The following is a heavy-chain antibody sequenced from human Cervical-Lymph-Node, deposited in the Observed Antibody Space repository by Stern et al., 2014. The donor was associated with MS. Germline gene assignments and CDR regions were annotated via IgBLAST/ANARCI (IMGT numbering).Heavy chain of an antibody. CDR2: IIAIFGAA. V-gene: IGHV1-69*06. Sequence: QMQLVQSGPEVKKPGSSVKVSCKASGGTFSSHAISWVRQAPGQGLEWVGGIIAIFGAARYSQKFQGRVTITADKSTNTDYMELTSLRSDDPAFFYCVRGKQWLYSKIPPFDYWGQGTLVSVPP. J-gene: IGHJ4*02. CDR3: VRGKQWLYSKIPPFDY. CDR1: GGTFSSHA. D-gene: IGHD6-19*01.